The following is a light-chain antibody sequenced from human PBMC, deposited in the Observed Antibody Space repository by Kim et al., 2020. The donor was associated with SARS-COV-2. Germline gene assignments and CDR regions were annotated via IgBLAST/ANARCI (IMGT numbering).Light chain of an antibody. CDR1: SSNIGSNY. Sequence: QRVTISCSGSSSNIGSNYVSWYQQLPGTAPKVLIYRNDQRPSGVPDRFSGSKSGTSASLAISGLRSEDEADYYCAVWDDSLSGRGVFGGGTKVTVL. CDR2: RND. J-gene: IGLJ3*02. V-gene: IGLV1-47*01. CDR3: AVWDDSLSGRGV.